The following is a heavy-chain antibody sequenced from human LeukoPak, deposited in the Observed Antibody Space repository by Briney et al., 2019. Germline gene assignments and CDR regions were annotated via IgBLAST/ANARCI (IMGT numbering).Heavy chain of an antibody. CDR1: GFTFSSYG. J-gene: IGHJ3*02. D-gene: IGHD3-10*01. Sequence: GRSLRLSCAASGFTFSSYGMHWVRQAPGKGLEWVAVIWYDGSNKYYADSVKGRFTISRDNSKNTLYLQMNSLRAEDTAVYYCARISRTYGSGSYLDDAFDIWGQGTMVTVSS. CDR2: IWYDGSNK. V-gene: IGHV3-33*01. CDR3: ARISRTYGSGSYLDDAFDI.